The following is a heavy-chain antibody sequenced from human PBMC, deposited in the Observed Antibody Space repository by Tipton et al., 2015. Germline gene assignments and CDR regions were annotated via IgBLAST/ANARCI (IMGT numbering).Heavy chain of an antibody. D-gene: IGHD5-24*01. CDR3: ARDGYNSTSFDY. J-gene: IGHJ4*02. CDR1: GGALTRDGFY. CDR2: IFYTGIT. V-gene: IGHV4-31*03. Sequence: TLSLTCTVSGGALTRDGFYWRWIRQHPGKGLEWIGYIFYTGITYYNPSLMSRATLSVDTSKNQFSLKLSSVTAADTAVYYCARDGYNSTSFDYWGQGTLVTVSS.